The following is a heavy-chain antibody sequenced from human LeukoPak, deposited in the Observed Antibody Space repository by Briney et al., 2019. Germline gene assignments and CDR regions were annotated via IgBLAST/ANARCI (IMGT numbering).Heavy chain of an antibody. CDR1: GFTFSSYS. V-gene: IGHV3-21*01. J-gene: IGHJ4*02. D-gene: IGHD3-16*01. CDR2: ISSSSSYI. Sequence: GGSLRPSCAASGFTFSSYSMNWVRQAPGKGLEWVSSISSSSSYIYYADSVKGRFTISRDNAKNSLYLQMNSLRAEDTAVYYCARDGGRYDYVWGSPAPFDYWGQGTLVTVSS. CDR3: ARDGGRYDYVWGSPAPFDY.